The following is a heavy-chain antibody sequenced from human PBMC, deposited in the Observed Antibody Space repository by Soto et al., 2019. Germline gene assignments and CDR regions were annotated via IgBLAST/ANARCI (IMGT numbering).Heavy chain of an antibody. J-gene: IGHJ2*01. CDR3: AASMVPDSFLGYFDV. CDR1: GFTFTSSA. V-gene: IGHV1-58*02. D-gene: IGHD3-10*01. CDR2: IVVGSGNT. Sequence: QMQLVQSGPEVKKPGTSVKVSCKASGFTFTSSAMQWVRQARGQRLEGIGWIVVGSGNTNYAQKFQERVTITRDMSTTTGYMELSSLRSEDTAVYYCAASMVPDSFLGYFDVWGRGTLVTVSS.